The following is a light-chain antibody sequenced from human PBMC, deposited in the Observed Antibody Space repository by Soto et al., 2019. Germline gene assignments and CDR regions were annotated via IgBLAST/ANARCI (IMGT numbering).Light chain of an antibody. CDR3: QQYENLPT. CDR2: DAS. Sequence: DVQMPQSPSSLSALVGDRVTITCRASQSVSRYLNWYQHKPGRAPKLLIYDASNLEAGVPSRFRGSGSGTDFTFTISRLQPEDIATYYCQQYENLPTFGQGTRLEIK. CDR1: QSVSRY. V-gene: IGKV1-33*01. J-gene: IGKJ5*01.